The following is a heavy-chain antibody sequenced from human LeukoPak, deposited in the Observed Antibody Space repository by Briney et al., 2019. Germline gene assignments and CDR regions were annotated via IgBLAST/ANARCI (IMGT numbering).Heavy chain of an antibody. D-gene: IGHD6-13*01. J-gene: IGHJ5*02. CDR3: ARGDPYSSGWYFDP. Sequence: SETLSLTCTVSGGSISSYYWSWIRQPPGKGLEWIGYIYYSGSTNYNPSLKSRVTISVDASKNQFSLKLSSVTAADTAVYYCARGDPYSSGWYFDPWGQGTLVTVSS. CDR1: GGSISSYY. CDR2: IYYSGST. V-gene: IGHV4-59*01.